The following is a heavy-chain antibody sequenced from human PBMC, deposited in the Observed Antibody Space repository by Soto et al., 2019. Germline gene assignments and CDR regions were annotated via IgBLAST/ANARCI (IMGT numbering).Heavy chain of an antibody. J-gene: IGHJ6*02. CDR3: ARQAVDYSGSGSYYPWYYYYGMDV. CDR1: GGSISSSSYY. CDR2: ICYSGST. V-gene: IGHV4-39*01. Sequence: QLQLQESGPGLVKPSETLSLTCTVSGGSISSSSYYWGWIRQPPGKGLEWIGSICYSGSTYYNPSLKSRVTISVDTSKNQFSLKLSSVTAADTAAYYCARQAVDYSGSGSYYPWYYYYGMDVWVQGTTVTVSS. D-gene: IGHD3-10*01.